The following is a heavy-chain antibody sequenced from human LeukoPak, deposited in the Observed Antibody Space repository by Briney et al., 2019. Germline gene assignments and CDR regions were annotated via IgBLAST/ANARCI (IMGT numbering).Heavy chain of an antibody. Sequence: PGGSLRLSCAASGFTFSTYAMSWVRQAPGKGLEWVSAISGSGGSTYYADSVKGRFTISRDNSKNTLYLQMSSLRAEDTAVYYCVKAGGSYYRLDYWGQGTLVTVSS. V-gene: IGHV3-23*01. J-gene: IGHJ4*02. CDR3: VKAGGSYYRLDY. CDR1: GFTFSTYA. D-gene: IGHD1-26*01. CDR2: ISGSGGST.